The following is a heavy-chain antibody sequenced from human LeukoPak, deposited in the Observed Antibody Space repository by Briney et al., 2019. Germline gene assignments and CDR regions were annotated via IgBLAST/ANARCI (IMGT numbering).Heavy chain of an antibody. CDR3: ARGVVPAAHTGNWFDP. D-gene: IGHD2-2*01. J-gene: IGHJ5*02. V-gene: IGHV1-69*13. CDR1: GYTLTELS. CDR2: IIPIFGTA. Sequence: GASVKVSCKVSGYTLTELSMHWVRQAPGQGLEWMGGIIPIFGTANYAQKFQGRVTITADESTSTAYMELSSLRSEDTAVYYCARGVVPAAHTGNWFDPWGQGTLVTVSS.